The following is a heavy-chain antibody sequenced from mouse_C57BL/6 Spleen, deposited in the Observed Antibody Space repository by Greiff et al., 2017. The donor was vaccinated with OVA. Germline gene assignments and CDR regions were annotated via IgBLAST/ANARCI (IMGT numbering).Heavy chain of an antibody. V-gene: IGHV10-1*01. CDR2: IRSKSNNYAT. D-gene: IGHD2-5*01. J-gene: IGHJ4*01. CDR1: GFSFNTYA. Sequence: EVQLVESGGGLVQPKGSLKLSCAASGFSFNTYAMNWVRQAPGKGLEWVARIRSKSNNYATYYADSVKDRFTISRDDSESMLYLQMNNLKTEDTAMYYCVRLDYSKRTWYAMDYWGQGTSVTVSS. CDR3: VRLDYSKRTWYAMDY.